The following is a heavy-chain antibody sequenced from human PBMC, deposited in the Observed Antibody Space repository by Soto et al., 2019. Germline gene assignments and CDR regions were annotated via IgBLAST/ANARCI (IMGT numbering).Heavy chain of an antibody. Sequence: QVQLVQSGAEVKKPGASVKVSCIASGYTFTRYYINWVRQAPGQGIEWMGWVSAYNGNTHYEQKLQGRVTLTTDTSTSTAYMELRSLRSDDTAVYFCARGGQWDFLSDYWGQGTLVTVSS. V-gene: IGHV1-18*01. CDR3: ARGGQWDFLSDY. J-gene: IGHJ4*02. D-gene: IGHD1-26*01. CDR2: VSAYNGNT. CDR1: GYTFTRYY.